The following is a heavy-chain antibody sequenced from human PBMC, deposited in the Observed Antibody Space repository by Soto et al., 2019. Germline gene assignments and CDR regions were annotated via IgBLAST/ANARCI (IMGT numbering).Heavy chain of an antibody. J-gene: IGHJ4*02. D-gene: IGHD1-26*01. CDR2: ISGSGGST. V-gene: IGHV3-23*01. CDR1: GFTFSSYA. CDR3: AKSWGATGYDY. Sequence: GGSLRLSCAASGFTFSSYAMSWVRQAPGKGLEWVSAISGSGGSTYYADSVKGRFTIARDNSKNTLYLQMNSLGAEGTAVYYCAKSWGATGYDYWGLGTVVTVSS.